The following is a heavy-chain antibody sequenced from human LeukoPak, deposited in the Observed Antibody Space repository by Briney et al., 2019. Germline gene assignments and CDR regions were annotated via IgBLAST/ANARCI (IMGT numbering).Heavy chain of an antibody. Sequence: GESLKISWKGSGYSFTSYWIGWVRQMPGKGLDGMGIIHPGDSDTRYSPSFQGQVTISGDKPISTAYLQWSSLKASDTAMYYCAILSVAGLFDYWGQGTLVTVSS. CDR2: IHPGDSDT. CDR3: AILSVAGLFDY. D-gene: IGHD3-10*01. V-gene: IGHV5-51*01. CDR1: GYSFTSYW. J-gene: IGHJ4*02.